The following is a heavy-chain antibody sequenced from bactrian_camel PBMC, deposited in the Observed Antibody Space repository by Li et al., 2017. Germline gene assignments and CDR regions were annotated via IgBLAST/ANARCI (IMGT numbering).Heavy chain of an antibody. D-gene: IGHD7*01. V-gene: IGHV3S19*01. CDR1: GYTRDDDC. Sequence: VQLVESGGGEVLAGGSLRLSCVTSGYTRDDDCVGWFRQAPGKGLEWVSSIKSGTRTFYTESVKGRFTISRDNAKNLLYLQMNSLQTDDTGVYYCAADRASWWQVLGWSIEPNYWGQGTQVT. CDR2: IKSGTRT. CDR3: AADRASWWQVLGWSIEPNY. J-gene: IGHJ4*01.